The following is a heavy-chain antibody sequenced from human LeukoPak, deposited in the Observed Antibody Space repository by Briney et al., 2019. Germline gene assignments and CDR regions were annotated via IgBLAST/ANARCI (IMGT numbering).Heavy chain of an antibody. J-gene: IGHJ4*02. CDR2: IYTSGST. D-gene: IGHD1-26*01. CDR3: ARENSGSYREFDY. V-gene: IGHV4-4*07. Sequence: SETLSLTCTVSGGSISSYYWSWIRQPAEKGPEWIGRIYTSGSTNYNASLKSRVSMSVDTSKNQFSLKLSSVTAADTAVFYCARENSGSYREFDYWGQGTLVTVSS. CDR1: GGSISSYY.